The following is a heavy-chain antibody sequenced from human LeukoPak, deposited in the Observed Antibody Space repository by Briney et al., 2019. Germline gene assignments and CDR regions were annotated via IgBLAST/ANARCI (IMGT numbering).Heavy chain of an antibody. Sequence: KPSETLSLTCAVYGGSFSGYYWSWIRQPPGKGLEWSGEINHSGSTNYNPSLKSRVTMSVDTSKNKFSLKLSSVPAADTAVYYCARDSGTTGEVKFDPWGQGTLVTVSS. J-gene: IGHJ5*02. CDR2: INHSGST. V-gene: IGHV4-34*01. D-gene: IGHD3-10*01. CDR3: ARDSGTTGEVKFDP. CDR1: GGSFSGYY.